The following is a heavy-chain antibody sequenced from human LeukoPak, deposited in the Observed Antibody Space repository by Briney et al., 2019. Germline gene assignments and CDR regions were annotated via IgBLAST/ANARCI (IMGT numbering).Heavy chain of an antibody. CDR3: ARFQYCSGGSCYNYFDY. V-gene: IGHV5-10-1*01. Sequence: GESLKISCKGSGCSFTSYWISWVRQMPGKGLEWMGRIDPSDSYTNYSPSFQGHVTISADKSISTAYLQWSSLKASDTAMYYCARFQYCSGGSCYNYFDYWGQGTLVTVSS. CDR1: GCSFTSYW. D-gene: IGHD2-15*01. J-gene: IGHJ4*02. CDR2: IDPSDSYT.